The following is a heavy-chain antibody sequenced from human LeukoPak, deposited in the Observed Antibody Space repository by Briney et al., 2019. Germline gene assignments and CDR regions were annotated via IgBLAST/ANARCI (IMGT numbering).Heavy chain of an antibody. CDR2: ISGASTST. Sequence: GGSLRLSCAASGFTFSSYAMSWVRQAPGKGLKWVSLISGASTSTYYADSVKGRFTISRDNFKNTLYLQMNSLRAEDTAVYYCGRGSGWIFNYWGQGTLVTVSS. CDR3: GRGSGWIFNY. CDR1: GFTFSSYA. J-gene: IGHJ4*02. D-gene: IGHD6-19*01. V-gene: IGHV3-23*01.